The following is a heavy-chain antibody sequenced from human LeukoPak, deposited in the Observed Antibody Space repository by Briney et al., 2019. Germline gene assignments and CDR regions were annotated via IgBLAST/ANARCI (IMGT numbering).Heavy chain of an antibody. J-gene: IGHJ4*02. CDR2: ITSSSSTI. CDR3: ARGGRSSSWFWEY. V-gene: IGHV3-48*01. D-gene: IGHD6-13*01. Sequence: GGSLRLSCAASGFTLSSYSMNWVRQAPGKGLEWVSYITSSSSTIHYADSVKGRFTISRDNAKNSLYLQMNSLRAEDTAVYYCARGGRSSSWFWEYWGQGTLVTVSS. CDR1: GFTLSSYS.